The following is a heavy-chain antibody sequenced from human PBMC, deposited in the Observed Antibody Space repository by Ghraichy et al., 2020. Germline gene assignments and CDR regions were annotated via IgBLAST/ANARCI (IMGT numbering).Heavy chain of an antibody. J-gene: IGHJ4*02. V-gene: IGHV3-74*01. Sequence: GSLRLSCAASGFTFSSYWMHWVRQAPGKGLVWVSRINSDGSSTSYADSVKGRFTISRDNAKNTLYLQMNSLRAEDTAVYYCARGGYCSSTSCFRSTPIDYWGQGTLVTVSS. CDR3: ARGGYCSSTSCFRSTPIDY. D-gene: IGHD2-2*01. CDR2: INSDGSST. CDR1: GFTFSSYW.